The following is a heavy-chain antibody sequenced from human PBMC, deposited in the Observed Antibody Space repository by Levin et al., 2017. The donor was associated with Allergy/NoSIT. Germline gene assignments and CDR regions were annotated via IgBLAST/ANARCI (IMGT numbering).Heavy chain of an antibody. Sequence: GGSLRLSCAASGFTFSSYGMHWVRQAPGKGLEWVAVIWYDGNNKYYADSVKGRFTISRDNSKNTLYLQMNSLRAEDTAVYQCARGGYDGYYYGMDVWGQGTTVTVSS. D-gene: IGHD3-3*01. V-gene: IGHV3-33*01. J-gene: IGHJ6*02. CDR3: ARGGYDGYYYGMDV. CDR1: GFTFSSYG. CDR2: IWYDGNNK.